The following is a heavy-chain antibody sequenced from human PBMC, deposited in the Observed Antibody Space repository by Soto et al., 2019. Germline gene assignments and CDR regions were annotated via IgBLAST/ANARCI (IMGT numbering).Heavy chain of an antibody. CDR1: GYTFTSYD. CDR3: ARASLYYYYYGMDV. Sequence: QVQLVQSGAEVKKPGASVKVSCKASGYTFTSYDINWVRQATGQGLEWMGWMNPNSGNTGYAQKFQGRVTMTRHTAISTAYMELSSLRSEDTAVYYCARASLYYYYYGMDVWGQGTTVTVSS. V-gene: IGHV1-8*01. CDR2: MNPNSGNT. J-gene: IGHJ6*02.